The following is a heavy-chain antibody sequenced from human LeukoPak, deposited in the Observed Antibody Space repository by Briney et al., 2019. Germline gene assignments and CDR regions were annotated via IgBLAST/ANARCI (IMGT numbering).Heavy chain of an antibody. Sequence: PGGSLRLSCAASGLTFSTYSMNWVRQAPGKGLEWVSYISGSSGIIHYVDSVKGRFTISRDNAKNSLYLQMNSLRAEDTAVYYCARDPSTRGDAFDIWGQGTMVTVSS. CDR3: ARDPSTRGDAFDI. J-gene: IGHJ3*02. CDR2: ISGSSGII. CDR1: GLTFSTYS. V-gene: IGHV3-48*01.